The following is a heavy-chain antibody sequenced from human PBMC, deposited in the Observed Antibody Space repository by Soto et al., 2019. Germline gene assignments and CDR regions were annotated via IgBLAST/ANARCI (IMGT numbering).Heavy chain of an antibody. CDR3: AKDATLRRAGNYWTVIIFDY. J-gene: IGHJ4*02. CDR1: GFTFSSFA. CDR2: ISGSGGST. D-gene: IGHD3-10*01. V-gene: IGHV3-23*01. Sequence: EVQLLESGGGLVQPGGALRLSCAASGFTFSSFAMSGVRQAPGKGLECVSAISGSGGSTLYADSVKGRFTISRDHSQNTLYLQMNSLRAEDTDVYYCAKDATLRRAGNYWTVIIFDYWGQGTLVTDSS.